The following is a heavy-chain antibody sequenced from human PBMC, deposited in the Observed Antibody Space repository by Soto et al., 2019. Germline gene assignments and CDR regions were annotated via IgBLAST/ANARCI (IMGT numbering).Heavy chain of an antibody. V-gene: IGHV3-30*18. Sequence: QVQLVESGGGVVQPGRSLRLSCAASGFTFSHYAMHWVRQAPGKGLEWVAPMSYDGSNEYYADSVKGRFTISRDNSKNTLYLQMNSRRAEDTAVYYWAKDVSHNFDYWGQGTLVTVSS. CDR1: GFTFSHYA. CDR3: AKDVSHNFDY. CDR2: MSYDGSNE. J-gene: IGHJ4*02.